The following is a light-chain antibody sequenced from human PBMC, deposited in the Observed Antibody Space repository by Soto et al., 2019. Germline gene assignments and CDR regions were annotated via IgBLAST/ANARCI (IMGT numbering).Light chain of an antibody. Sequence: EIVLTQSPGTLSLYPGESATLSCRASQSVTSSYIAWYQQKPGQAPSLLIYRASTRATGIPDRFSGSGSGTDFTLIISRLEPEDFAVYHCQQYGSSPWTFGQGTKVEIK. CDR3: QQYGSSPWT. J-gene: IGKJ1*01. V-gene: IGKV3-20*01. CDR1: QSVTSSY. CDR2: RAS.